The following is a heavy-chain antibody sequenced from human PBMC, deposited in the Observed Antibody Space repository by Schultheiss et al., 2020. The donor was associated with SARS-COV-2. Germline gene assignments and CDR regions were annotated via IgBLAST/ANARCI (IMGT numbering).Heavy chain of an antibody. Sequence: GGSLRLSCAASGFTFSSYAMSWVRQAPGKGLEWVSAISGSGGSTYYADSVKGRFTISRDNSKNTLYLQMNSLRAEDTAVYYCARDGDIIGYCSSTSCYHYYMDVWGKGTTVTVSS. V-gene: IGHV3-23*01. CDR2: ISGSGGST. CDR1: GFTFSSYA. CDR3: ARDGDIIGYCSSTSCYHYYMDV. D-gene: IGHD2-2*01. J-gene: IGHJ6*03.